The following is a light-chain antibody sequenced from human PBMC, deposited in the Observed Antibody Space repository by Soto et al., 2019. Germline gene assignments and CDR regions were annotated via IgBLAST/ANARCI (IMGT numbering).Light chain of an antibody. CDR2: GAS. J-gene: IGKJ1*01. V-gene: IGKV3-15*01. CDR3: QQYNTWLWT. CDR1: QSVNAN. Sequence: EVVMTQSPATLSVSPGERATLSCRASQSVNANLAWYQQKPGQAPRLLIHGASNRATGIPARFSGSGFGTEFILTISSLQSEDFAGYYCQQYNTWLWTVGQGTKVEI.